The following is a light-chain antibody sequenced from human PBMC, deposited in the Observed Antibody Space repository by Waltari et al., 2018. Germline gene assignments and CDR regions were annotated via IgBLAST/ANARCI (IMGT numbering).Light chain of an antibody. V-gene: IGKV3-15*01. J-gene: IGKJ1*01. CDR1: QSVSSN. CDR2: GAS. CDR3: QQYNNWPRT. Sequence: EIVMTQSPATLSVSPGESATLSCRASQSVSSNLPWYQQKPGHAPRLLIYGASTRATGIPARFSGSGSGTEFTLTISSLQSEDFAVYYCQQYNNWPRTFGQGTKVEIK.